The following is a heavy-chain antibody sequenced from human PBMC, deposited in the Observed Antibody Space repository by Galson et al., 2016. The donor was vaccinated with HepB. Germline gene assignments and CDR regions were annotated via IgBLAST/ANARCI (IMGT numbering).Heavy chain of an antibody. CDR1: GGSITSYY. Sequence: EPLSLTCTVSGGSITSYYWSWIRQSPGKGLEWIGNINYSGSTDYNPSLKSRVTMSVDTSKNLFSLKLSSVIAADTAVYYCARGYYYGSGSYKGYNWFDPWGQGTLVTVSS. CDR2: INYSGST. CDR3: ARGYYYGSGSYKGYNWFDP. V-gene: IGHV4-59*01. D-gene: IGHD3-10*01. J-gene: IGHJ5*02.